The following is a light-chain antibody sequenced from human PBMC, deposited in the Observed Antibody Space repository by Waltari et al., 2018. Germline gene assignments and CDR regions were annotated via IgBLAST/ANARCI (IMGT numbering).Light chain of an antibody. CDR1: SSHLWTFNL. J-gene: IGLJ3*02. V-gene: IGLV2-23*02. CDR2: YVS. CDR3: CSYAGSRTWV. Sequence: QSALTQPASVSGSPGQSISIPCIGTSSHLWTFNLFSWYLPYPGTAPKLLIYYVSQRPSGVSNRFSGSKSGNTASLTISGLQAEDEAIYYCCSYAGSRTWVFGGGAKLTVL.